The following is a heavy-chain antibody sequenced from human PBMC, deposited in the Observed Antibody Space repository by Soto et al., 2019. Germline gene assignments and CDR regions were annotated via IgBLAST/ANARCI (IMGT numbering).Heavy chain of an antibody. D-gene: IGHD1-26*01. CDR3: ARHGGRQREWPFDY. V-gene: IGHV4-59*08. Sequence: QVQLQESGPGLVKPSETLSLTCTVSGGSINSYYWSWIRQPPGKGLEWIGFIFYNGYTNYNPTLKSRVTISVDTSKNQFSLKLTSVTAADTAIYYCARHGGRQREWPFDYWGQGTLVTVSS. CDR1: GGSINSYY. CDR2: IFYNGYT. J-gene: IGHJ4*02.